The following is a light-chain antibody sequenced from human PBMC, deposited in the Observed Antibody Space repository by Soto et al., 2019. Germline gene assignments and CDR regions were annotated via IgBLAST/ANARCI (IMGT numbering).Light chain of an antibody. CDR3: QQYYSSPYT. V-gene: IGKV4-1*01. Sequence: DIVMTQSPDSLAVSLGERATINCKSSQSVLYSSNNKNYLAWYQQRPRQPPKLLIYWASTRESGVHDRFNGSGSGTDFTLTVTSLQAEDVAVYYCQQYYSSPYTFGQGTKLEIK. CDR1: QSVLYSSNNKNY. CDR2: WAS. J-gene: IGKJ2*01.